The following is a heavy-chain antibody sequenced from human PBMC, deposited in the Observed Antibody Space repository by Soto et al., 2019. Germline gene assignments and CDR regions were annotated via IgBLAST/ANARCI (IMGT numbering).Heavy chain of an antibody. J-gene: IGHJ6*02. CDR3: ARFSGSYPTYYYGLDV. V-gene: IGHV5-51*01. CDR2: IYPGDSDT. Sequence: GESLKISCKGSGYTFTTYWIGWVRQMPGKGLEWMGIIYPGDSDTRYSPSFRGQVTISADKSISTAYLQWSSLKASDTAMYYCARFSGSYPTYYYGLDVWGQGTTVTVSS. CDR1: GYTFTTYW. D-gene: IGHD3-10*01.